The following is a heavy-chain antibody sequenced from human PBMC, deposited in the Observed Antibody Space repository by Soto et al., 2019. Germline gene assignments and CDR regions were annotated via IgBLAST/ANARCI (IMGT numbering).Heavy chain of an antibody. CDR2: IYYSGST. CDR3: ARELPYYYGSGTQPNEYYYYGMDV. Sequence: TSETLSLTCTVSGGSISSGDYYWSWIRQPPGKGLEWIGYIYYSGSTYYNPSLKSRVTISVDTSKNQFSLKLSSVTAADTAVYYCARELPYYYGSGTQPNEYYYYGMDVWGQGTTVTVSS. V-gene: IGHV4-30-4*01. CDR1: GGSISSGDYY. J-gene: IGHJ6*02. D-gene: IGHD3-10*01.